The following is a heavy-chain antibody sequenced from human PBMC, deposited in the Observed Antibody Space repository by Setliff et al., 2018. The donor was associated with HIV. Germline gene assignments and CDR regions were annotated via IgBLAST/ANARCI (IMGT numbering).Heavy chain of an antibody. Sequence: ASVKVSCKTSGYTFDAKYIHWARQAPGQGLEWMGWINPNSGGTNYARKFQGRVTMTRDTSISTAYMELNSLRSDDTAVYYCATAGGRSWFDPWGPGTLVTVSS. CDR2: INPNSGGT. D-gene: IGHD3-16*01. V-gene: IGHV1-2*02. J-gene: IGHJ5*02. CDR3: ATAGGRSWFDP. CDR1: GYTFDAKY.